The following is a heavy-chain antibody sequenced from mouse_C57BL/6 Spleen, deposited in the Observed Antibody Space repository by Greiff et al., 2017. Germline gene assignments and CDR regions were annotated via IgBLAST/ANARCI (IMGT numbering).Heavy chain of an antibody. J-gene: IGHJ2*01. Sequence: QVQLQQSGAELVRPGASVKLSCKASGYTFTDYYINWVKQRPGQGLEWIARIYPGSGNTYYNEKFKGKATLTAEKSSSTAYMQLSTLTSEDSAVYFCARSTMVFGYWGQGTTLSVAS. CDR3: ARSTMVFGY. CDR1: GYTFTDYY. V-gene: IGHV1-76*01. CDR2: IYPGSGNT. D-gene: IGHD2-2*01.